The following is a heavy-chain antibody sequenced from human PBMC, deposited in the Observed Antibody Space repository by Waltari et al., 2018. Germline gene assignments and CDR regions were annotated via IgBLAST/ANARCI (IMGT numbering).Heavy chain of an antibody. CDR2: INPEGGVT. D-gene: IGHD3-10*01. CDR1: GYSFTGYY. V-gene: IGHV1-2*06. J-gene: IGHJ6*02. Sequence: QVQLLQSGDEVKKPGASVKVSCKASGYSFTGYYLHWVRQAPGQGPEWMGRINPEGGVTNDAPRFSGRVTKTTDLSTTTVYMELSGLRPDDTAVYYCARRGGNYYYNGPDVWGQGATVTVSS. CDR3: ARRGGNYYYNGPDV.